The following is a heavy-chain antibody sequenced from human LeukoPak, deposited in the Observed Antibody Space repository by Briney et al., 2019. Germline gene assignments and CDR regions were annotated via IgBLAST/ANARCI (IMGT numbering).Heavy chain of an antibody. V-gene: IGHV1-69*13. CDR1: GGTFSSYA. Sequence: ASVKVSCKASGGTFSSYAISWVRQAPGQGLEWMGGIIPIFGTANYAQKFQGRVTITADESTSTAYMELSSLRSEDTAVYYCARVKIKLLPSSSWPYFDYWGQGTLVTVSS. CDR3: ARVKIKLLPSSSWPYFDY. CDR2: IIPIFGTA. D-gene: IGHD6-13*01. J-gene: IGHJ4*02.